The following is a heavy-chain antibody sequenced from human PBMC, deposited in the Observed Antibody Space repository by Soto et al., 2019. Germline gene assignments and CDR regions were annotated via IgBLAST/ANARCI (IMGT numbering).Heavy chain of an antibody. J-gene: IGHJ3*02. D-gene: IGHD6-13*01. V-gene: IGHV1-69*13. CDR3: ARARSHSSSWANAFDI. CDR2: IIPIFGTA. Sequence: GASVKVSCKASGGTFSSYAISWVRQAPGQGLEWMGGIIPIFGTANYAQKFQGRVTITADESTSTAYMELSSLRSEDTAVYYCARARSHSSSWANAFDIWGQGTMVTVSS. CDR1: GGTFSSYA.